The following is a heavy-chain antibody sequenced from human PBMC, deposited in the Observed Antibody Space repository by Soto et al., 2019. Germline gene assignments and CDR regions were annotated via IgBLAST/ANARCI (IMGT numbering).Heavy chain of an antibody. V-gene: IGHV4-39*01. Sequence: QLQLQESGPGLVKPSETLSLTCTVSGGSISSSSYYWGWIRQPPGKGLEWIGSIYYSGSTYYNPSLKSRVTISVDTSKNQFSLKLSSVTAADTAVYYCAPLSMVRGVPSFDYWGQGTLVTVSS. CDR1: GGSISSSSYY. CDR3: APLSMVRGVPSFDY. J-gene: IGHJ4*02. CDR2: IYYSGST. D-gene: IGHD3-10*01.